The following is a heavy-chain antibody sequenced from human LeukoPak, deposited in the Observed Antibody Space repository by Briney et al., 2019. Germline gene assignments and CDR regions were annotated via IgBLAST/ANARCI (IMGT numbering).Heavy chain of an antibody. V-gene: IGHV3-7*01. CDR1: GFTFNSYW. CDR2: IKPDGSEK. D-gene: IGHD6-19*01. CDR3: ASHSSGWFG. Sequence: SGGSLRLSCATSGFTFNSYWMSWVRQAPGKGLEWVANIKPDGSEKYYVASVTGPFTISRDNAKNSLYLQMNSLRADDTAVYYCASHSSGWFGWGQGTLVTVSS. J-gene: IGHJ4*02.